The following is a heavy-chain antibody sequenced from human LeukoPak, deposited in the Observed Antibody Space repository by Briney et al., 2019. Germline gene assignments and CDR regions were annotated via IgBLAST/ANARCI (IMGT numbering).Heavy chain of an antibody. V-gene: IGHV3-23*01. Sequence: GGSLRLSCAASGFTFTDSAMTWVRQAPGKGLEWGSIISGSTTSTYYAHSVRGRFTITRVNSKNMLSLQMHRLRADDPAIYYCAKAGGSYFNWYFDLWGRGTLVAVS. D-gene: IGHD1-26*01. CDR1: GFTFTDSA. CDR3: AKAGGSYFNWYFDL. CDR2: ISGSTTST. J-gene: IGHJ2*01.